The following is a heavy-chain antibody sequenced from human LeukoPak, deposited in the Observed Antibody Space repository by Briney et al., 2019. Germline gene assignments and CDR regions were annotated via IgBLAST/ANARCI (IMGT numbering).Heavy chain of an antibody. D-gene: IGHD6-19*01. J-gene: IGHJ4*02. CDR3: ARGGQWLLWYFDY. V-gene: IGHV1-2*02. CDR1: GYTFTDYY. Sequence: ASVRVSCKASGYTFTDYYMHWVRQAPGQGLEWMGWINPNSGGTNYAQNYQGRVTMTRDTSISTAYMELIRLRSDDTAVYYCARGGQWLLWYFDYWGQGTLVTVSS. CDR2: INPNSGGT.